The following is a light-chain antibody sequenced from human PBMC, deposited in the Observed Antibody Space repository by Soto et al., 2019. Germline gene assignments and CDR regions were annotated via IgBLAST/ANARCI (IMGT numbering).Light chain of an antibody. CDR2: KAS. CDR3: QQYNPVT. CDR1: QSISSW. Sequence: DIPMTQSPSTLSASVGDRVTITCRASQSISSWLAWYQQKPGKAPKLLIYKASSLESGVPSRFSGSGSGTEFTLTISSLQPDDFATYYCQQYNPVTFGQGTKLEIK. J-gene: IGKJ2*01. V-gene: IGKV1-5*03.